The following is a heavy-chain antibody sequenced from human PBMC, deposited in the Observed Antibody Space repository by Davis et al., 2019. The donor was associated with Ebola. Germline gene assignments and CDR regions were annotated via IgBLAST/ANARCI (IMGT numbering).Heavy chain of an antibody. Sequence: SETLSLTCTVSGGSISSGGYYWIWIRQHPGKGLEWIGYIYYSGSTYYNPSLKSRVTISVDTSKNQFSLKLSSVTAADTAVYYCAGYQPGHDRDYFDYWDQGTLVTVSS. CDR1: GGSISSGGYY. V-gene: IGHV4-31*03. J-gene: IGHJ4*02. CDR2: IYYSGST. D-gene: IGHD2-2*01. CDR3: AGYQPGHDRDYFDY.